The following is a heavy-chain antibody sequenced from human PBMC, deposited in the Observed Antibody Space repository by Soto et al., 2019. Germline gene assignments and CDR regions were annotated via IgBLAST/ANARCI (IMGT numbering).Heavy chain of an antibody. CDR2: ISASGTT. D-gene: IGHD1-26*01. CDR1: GGSMNIHY. Sequence: QVQLQESGPRLVKPSETLSLSCTVSGGSMNIHYWTWIRQPAGKGLEWVGRISASGTTNYNPSLKSRLAMGMDTSRNIFSLSLMSVTAADSAVYYCAKEGLRWDAGAMDDWGQGTTVTVS. CDR3: AKEGLRWDAGAMDD. J-gene: IGHJ6*02. V-gene: IGHV4-4*07.